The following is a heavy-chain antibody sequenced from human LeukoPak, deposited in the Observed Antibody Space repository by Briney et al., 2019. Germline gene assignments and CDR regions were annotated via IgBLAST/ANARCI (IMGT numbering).Heavy chain of an antibody. Sequence: PSETLSLTCAVSGGSISSYYWSWVRQPPGKGLEWVGYIYYSGGTNYNPSLQSRVNISVDTSKNQFSLKLSSVTAADTAVYYCARHRDRGYLDAFDIWGQGTMVTVSS. D-gene: IGHD6-13*01. J-gene: IGHJ3*02. CDR3: ARHRDRGYLDAFDI. V-gene: IGHV4-59*08. CDR1: GGSISSYY. CDR2: IYYSGGT.